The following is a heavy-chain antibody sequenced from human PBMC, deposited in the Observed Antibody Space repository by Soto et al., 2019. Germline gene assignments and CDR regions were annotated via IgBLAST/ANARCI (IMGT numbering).Heavy chain of an antibody. CDR2: IYYSGST. CDR3: AKGNSWSPALVLDI. D-gene: IGHD1-7*01. CDR1: GGSISSYY. J-gene: IGHJ3*02. Sequence: PSETLSLTCTVSGGSISSYYWSWIRQPPGKGLEWIGYIYYSGSTNYNPSLKSRVTISVDTSKNQFSLKLSSVTAADTAVYYCAKGNSWSPALVLDIWGQGTMVTVSS. V-gene: IGHV4-59*01.